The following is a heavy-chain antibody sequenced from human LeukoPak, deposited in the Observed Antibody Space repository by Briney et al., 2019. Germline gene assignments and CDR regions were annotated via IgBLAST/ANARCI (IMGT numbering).Heavy chain of an antibody. Sequence: ESGPAPVKPTQTLTLTCTFSGSSLRTSGMCVSWIRQPPGKALEWLARIDWDDDKYYSTSLKTRLTISKDTSKNQVVLTMTNMDPVDTATYYCARMSYGYYFDYWGQGTLVTGSS. CDR2: IDWDDDK. D-gene: IGHD2-2*03. J-gene: IGHJ4*02. CDR1: GSSLRTSGMC. V-gene: IGHV2-70*11. CDR3: ARMSYGYYFDY.